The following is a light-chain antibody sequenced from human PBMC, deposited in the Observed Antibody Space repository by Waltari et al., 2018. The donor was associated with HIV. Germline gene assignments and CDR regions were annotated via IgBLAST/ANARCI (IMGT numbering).Light chain of an antibody. CDR2: WAS. CDR3: QQYSDTFVT. Sequence: IVMTQSPDSLAVCLGERATIKCKSSQSVLHGSSNRDSLAWYQQKPGQPPRLLIYWASTRESGVPDRFSGSGSGTDFTLTISGLQTEDVAVYYCQQYSDTFVTFGGGTRVEI. V-gene: IGKV4-1*01. J-gene: IGKJ4*01. CDR1: QSVLHGSSNRDS.